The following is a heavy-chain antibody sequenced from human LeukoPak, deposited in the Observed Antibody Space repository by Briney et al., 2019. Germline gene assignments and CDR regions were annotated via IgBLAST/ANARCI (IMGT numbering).Heavy chain of an antibody. D-gene: IGHD3-10*01. CDR1: GYTFTGYY. J-gene: IGHJ6*03. V-gene: IGHV1-2*02. Sequence: GASVKVSCKASGYTFTGYYMHWVRQAPGQGLEWMGWINPNSGGTNYAQKFQGRVTMTRDTSISTAYMELSRLRSDDTAVYYCARDSHYYGSGSYYPHYYYYMDVWGKGTTVTVSS. CDR2: INPNSGGT. CDR3: ARDSHYYGSGSYYPHYYYYMDV.